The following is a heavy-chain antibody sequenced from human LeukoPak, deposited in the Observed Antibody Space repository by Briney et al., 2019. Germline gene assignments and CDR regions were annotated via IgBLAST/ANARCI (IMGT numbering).Heavy chain of an antibody. CDR2: IYTSGST. V-gene: IGHV4-59*10. CDR3: ARGGTAMVISEHFDY. Sequence: KTSETLSLTCAVYGGSFSGYYWSWIRQPAGKGLEWIGRIYTSGSTNYNPSLKSRVTMSVDTSKNQFSLKLSSVTAADTAVYYCARGGTAMVISEHFDYWGQGTLVTVSS. D-gene: IGHD5-18*01. CDR1: GGSFSGYY. J-gene: IGHJ4*02.